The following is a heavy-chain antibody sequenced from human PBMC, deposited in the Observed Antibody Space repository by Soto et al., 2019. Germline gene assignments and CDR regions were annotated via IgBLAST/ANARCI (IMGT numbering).Heavy chain of an antibody. V-gene: IGHV3-7*03. CDR3: ARDFEGSYGYGPFEY. J-gene: IGHJ4*02. Sequence: EVQLVESGGGLVQPGGSLRLSCAASGFTCSRYWMSWVRQAPGKGLGWVAKINKDGSEKYYVDSVKGRFIISRDNAKNSLYLQMNSLRDEDTAVYYCARDFEGSYGYGPFEYWGEGSLVTVST. CDR2: INKDGSEK. CDR1: GFTCSRYW. D-gene: IGHD5-18*01.